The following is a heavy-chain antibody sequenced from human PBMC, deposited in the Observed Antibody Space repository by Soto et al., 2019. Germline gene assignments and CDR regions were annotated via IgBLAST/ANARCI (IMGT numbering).Heavy chain of an antibody. D-gene: IGHD1-20*01. CDR3: ARTKRYEDYYYGMDV. CDR2: IKQDGSEK. J-gene: IGHJ6*02. Sequence: PGGSLRLACAASGFTFSSYGMSWVRQAPGKGLEWVANIKQDGSEKYYVDSVKGRFTISRDNAKNSLYLQMNSLRAEDTAVYYCARTKRYEDYYYGMDVWGQGTTVTVSS. V-gene: IGHV3-7*01. CDR1: GFTFSSYG.